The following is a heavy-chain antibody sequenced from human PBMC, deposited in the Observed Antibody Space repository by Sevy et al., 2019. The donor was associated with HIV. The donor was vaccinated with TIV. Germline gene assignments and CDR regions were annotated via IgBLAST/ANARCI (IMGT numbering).Heavy chain of an antibody. J-gene: IGHJ6*02. CDR3: AKGAVDCSDGTCYSAYHYSVMDV. CDR1: GFTFSNYG. Sequence: GGSLRLSCAASGFTFSNYGMHWVRQAPGKGLEWVAVISYDGSNQYYADSVQGRFTISRDNSKNTLYLQMNSLRTEDTAVYYCAKGAVDCSDGTCYSAYHYSVMDVWGQGTTVTVSS. CDR2: ISYDGSNQ. D-gene: IGHD2-15*01. V-gene: IGHV3-30*18.